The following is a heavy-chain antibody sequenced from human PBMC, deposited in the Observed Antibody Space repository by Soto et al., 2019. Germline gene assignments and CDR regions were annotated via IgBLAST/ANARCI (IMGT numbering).Heavy chain of an antibody. CDR1: GFTFSSYW. CDR3: ARDFRPLYYDFWSGYGKGMDV. Sequence: GGSLRLSCAASGFTFSSYWMHWVRQAPGKGLVWVSRINSDGSSTGYADSVKGRFTISRDNAKNTLYLQMNSLRAEDTAVYYCARDFRPLYYDFWSGYGKGMDVWGQGTTVTVSS. D-gene: IGHD3-3*01. CDR2: INSDGSST. J-gene: IGHJ6*02. V-gene: IGHV3-74*01.